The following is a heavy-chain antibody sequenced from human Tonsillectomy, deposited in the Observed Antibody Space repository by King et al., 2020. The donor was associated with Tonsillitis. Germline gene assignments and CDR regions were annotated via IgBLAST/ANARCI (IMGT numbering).Heavy chain of an antibody. CDR1: GYTLTELS. CDR2: FDPKEGET. D-gene: IGHD3-10*01. CDR3: ATGKLWFGESHFDY. J-gene: IGHJ4*02. V-gene: IGHV1-24*01. Sequence: VQLVESGAEVKKPGASVKVSCTVSGYTLTELSMHWVRQAPGKGLEWMGGFDPKEGETIYAQKFQGRVTMTEDTSTDTAYMELSSLRSEDTAVYYCATGKLWFGESHFDYWGQGTLVTVSS.